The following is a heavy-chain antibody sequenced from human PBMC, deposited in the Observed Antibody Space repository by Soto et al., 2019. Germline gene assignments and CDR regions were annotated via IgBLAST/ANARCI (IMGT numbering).Heavy chain of an antibody. V-gene: IGHV3-30-3*01. J-gene: IGHJ4*02. CDR3: AGDRLRLGELSLIGYFDY. CDR2: ISYDGNNK. D-gene: IGHD3-16*02. CDR1: GFTFSSYA. Sequence: PGGSLRLSCAASGFTFSSYAMHWVRQAPGRGLEWVATISYDGNNKYYADSVKGRFTISRDNSKNTVYLQMNSLRAEDTAVSYCAGDRLRLGELSLIGYFDYWGQGTLVTVSS.